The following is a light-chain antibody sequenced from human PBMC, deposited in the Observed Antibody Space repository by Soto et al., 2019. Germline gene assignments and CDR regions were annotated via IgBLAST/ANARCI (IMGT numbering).Light chain of an antibody. J-gene: IGKJ1*01. CDR3: MQALRNPWT. V-gene: IGKV2-28*01. CDR2: LGS. CDR1: QSLLNSNGNNY. Sequence: DIVMTQFPLSLPVTPGEPASISCTSSQSLLNSNGNNYLDWYLQKPGQSPQLLIHLGSKRASGGXDXYSASGSGTSFTLKISRVEAEDVGVYYCMQALRNPWTFGQGTKVEIK.